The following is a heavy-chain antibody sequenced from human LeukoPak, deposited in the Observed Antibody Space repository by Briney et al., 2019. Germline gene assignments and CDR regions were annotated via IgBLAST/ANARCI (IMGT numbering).Heavy chain of an antibody. CDR1: GFTFSSYA. CDR3: AKATSGWAYYAYDY. CDR2: ISGSGGTT. J-gene: IGHJ4*02. Sequence: GGSLRLSCAASGFTFSSYAMSWVRQAPGKGLEWVSAISGSGGTTYYADSVKGRFTISRDNSNNTLYLQMNSLGAEDTAIYYCAKATSGWAYYAYDYWGQGTLVTVSS. D-gene: IGHD6-19*01. V-gene: IGHV3-23*01.